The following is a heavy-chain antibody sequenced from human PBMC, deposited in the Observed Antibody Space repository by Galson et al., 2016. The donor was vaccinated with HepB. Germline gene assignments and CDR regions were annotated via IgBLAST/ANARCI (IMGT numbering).Heavy chain of an antibody. CDR3: ARHVLVGMKRERPYYYGTDV. J-gene: IGHJ6*02. V-gene: IGHV5-51*01. Sequence: QSGAEVKKPGESLKISCKGSGYSFTSYWIGWVRQMPEKGLEWMGIIYPGDSDTRYSPSFQGHVTISADKSISTAYLQWSSLKASDTAMYYCARHVLVGMKRERPYYYGTDVWGHGTTVIVSS. CDR1: GYSFTSYW. D-gene: IGHD2-8*02. CDR2: IYPGDSDT.